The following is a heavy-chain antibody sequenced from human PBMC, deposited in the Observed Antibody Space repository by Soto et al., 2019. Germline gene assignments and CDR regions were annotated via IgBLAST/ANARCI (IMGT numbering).Heavy chain of an antibody. Sequence: EVQLVESGGGLVQPGGSLRVSCAASGFTFSTYSMNWVRQAPGKGLEWVSYMSSRSLTIYYTDSVKGRFTISRDNAKNSLYLQMNSLRDEDTAVYYCARGGSSSDNGMDVWAQGTTVTVSS. D-gene: IGHD6-6*01. CDR1: GFTFSTYS. V-gene: IGHV3-48*02. CDR3: ARGGSSSDNGMDV. J-gene: IGHJ6*02. CDR2: MSSRSLTI.